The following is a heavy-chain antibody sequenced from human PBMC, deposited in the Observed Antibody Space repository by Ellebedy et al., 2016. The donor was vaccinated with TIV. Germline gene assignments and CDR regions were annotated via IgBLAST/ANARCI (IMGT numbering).Heavy chain of an antibody. V-gene: IGHV3-53*01. CDR1: GFTVSSNY. D-gene: IGHD3-10*01. CDR2: IYSGGST. Sequence: PGGSLRLSCAASGFTVSSNYMNWVRQAPGKGLEWVSVIYSGGSTYYADSVKGRFTISRDNSKNTLYLQMSSLRAEDTAVYYCAKGHRFGELPFDYWGQGTLVTVSS. J-gene: IGHJ4*02. CDR3: AKGHRFGELPFDY.